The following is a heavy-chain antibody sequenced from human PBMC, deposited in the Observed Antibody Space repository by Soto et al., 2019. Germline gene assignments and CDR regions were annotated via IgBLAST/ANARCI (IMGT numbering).Heavy chain of an antibody. J-gene: IGHJ4*02. V-gene: IGHV3-23*01. Sequence: EVQLLESGGGLVQPGGSLRLSCAASGFTFSTYAMTWVRQAPGKGLEWVSGISGSDGDTYYPDSVKGRFTFSRDNTKNTLYLHMNSLSGEDTAVYYCARHLHYFDYWGQGTLVTVSS. CDR2: ISGSDGDT. CDR1: GFTFSTYA. CDR3: ARHLHYFDY.